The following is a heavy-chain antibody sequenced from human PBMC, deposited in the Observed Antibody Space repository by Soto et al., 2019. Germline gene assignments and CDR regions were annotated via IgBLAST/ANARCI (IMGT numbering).Heavy chain of an antibody. Sequence: PRGSLRLSCAASGFTFSSYAMHWVRQAPGKGLEWVAVISYDGSNKYYADSVKGRFTISRDNSKNTLYLQMNSLRAEDTAVYYCARDYRNGDYGDYYYYYGMDVWGQGTTVTVSS. CDR2: ISYDGSNK. V-gene: IGHV3-30-3*01. CDR3: ARDYRNGDYGDYYYYYGMDV. D-gene: IGHD4-17*01. CDR1: GFTFSSYA. J-gene: IGHJ6*02.